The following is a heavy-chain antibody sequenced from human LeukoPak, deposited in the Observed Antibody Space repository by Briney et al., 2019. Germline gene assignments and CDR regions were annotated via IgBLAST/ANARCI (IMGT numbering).Heavy chain of an antibody. CDR3: ARDLRGIHDY. Sequence: GGSLRLSCTASGFTFSSYWVHWVRQSQEKRLVWVSRINEDGRVTDYADSVKGRFTISRDNARNTLYLQMHSLRVENTAVYYCARDLRGIHDYWGQGTLVTVSS. CDR1: GFTFSSYW. D-gene: IGHD3-16*01. CDR2: INEDGRVT. J-gene: IGHJ4*02. V-gene: IGHV3-74*01.